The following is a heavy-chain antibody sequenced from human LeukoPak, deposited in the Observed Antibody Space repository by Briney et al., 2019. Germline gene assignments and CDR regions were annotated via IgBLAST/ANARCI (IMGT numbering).Heavy chain of an antibody. J-gene: IGHJ5*02. D-gene: IGHD3-22*01. CDR1: GGSFSGYY. CDR2: IYYSGST. CDR3: ARGDYYYDSSGYYASFDP. V-gene: IGHV4-34*01. Sequence: SETLSLTCAVYGGSFSGYYWSWIRQPPGRGLEWIGSIYYSGSTNYNPSLKSRVTMSVDTSKNQFSLKLSSVTAADTAVYYCARGDYYYDSSGYYASFDPWGQGTLVTVSS.